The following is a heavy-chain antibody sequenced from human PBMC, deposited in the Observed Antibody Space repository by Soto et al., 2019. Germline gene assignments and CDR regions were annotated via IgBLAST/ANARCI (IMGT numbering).Heavy chain of an antibody. D-gene: IGHD3-16*01. V-gene: IGHV4-31*03. CDR2: IYYRGST. CDR3: AMGVLH. J-gene: IGHJ4*02. CDR1: CGSISSGVYY. Sequence: QVQLQESGPGLVKPSQTLSLTCTVSCGSISSGVYYWSWIRQHPGKGLEWLGSIYYRGSTYYNPALKSGVTISGDTSQNKFSLKLSSVPAADTAVYYCAMGVLHWCQGTLVTVSS.